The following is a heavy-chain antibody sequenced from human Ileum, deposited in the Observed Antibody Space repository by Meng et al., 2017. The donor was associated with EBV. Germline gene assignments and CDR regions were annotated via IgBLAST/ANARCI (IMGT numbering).Heavy chain of an antibody. Sequence: QLQGSGHGLVKPSGTRSLTCTVSGDSISSDIGWSWVRQPPGKGLEWIGEVYHRGDTNYNPSLKSRVDISVDKSKNQFYLSLFSVTAADTAVYYCGRDQGRELINHWGQGTLVTVSS. CDR2: VYHRGDT. J-gene: IGHJ4*02. V-gene: IGHV4-4*02. D-gene: IGHD1-7*01. CDR3: GRDQGRELINH. CDR1: GDSISSDIG.